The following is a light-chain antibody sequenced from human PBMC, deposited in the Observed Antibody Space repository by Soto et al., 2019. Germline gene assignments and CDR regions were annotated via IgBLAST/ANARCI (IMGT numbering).Light chain of an antibody. CDR3: QQRSNWPRT. CDR1: QSVRSY. CDR2: DAS. J-gene: IGKJ2*01. Sequence: EIVLTQSPATLSLSPGERATLSCRASQSVRSYLAWYQQKPGQAPRLLIYDASNRATGIPARFSGSGSGTDFTLTISSLAPEDFAAYYCQQRSNWPRTFGQGTKLEIK. V-gene: IGKV3-11*01.